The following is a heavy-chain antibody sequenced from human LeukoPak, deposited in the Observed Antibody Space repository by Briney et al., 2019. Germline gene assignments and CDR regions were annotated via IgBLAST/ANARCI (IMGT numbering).Heavy chain of an antibody. CDR1: GGSISSYY. Sequence: SETLSLTCTVSGGSISSYYWSWIWQPAGKGLEWIGRIYTSGSTNYNPSLKSRVTMSVDTSNNQFSLKLSSVTAADTAVYYCARVGRQLAPFDYWGQGTLITVSS. V-gene: IGHV4-4*07. CDR2: IYTSGST. D-gene: IGHD6-13*01. J-gene: IGHJ4*02. CDR3: ARVGRQLAPFDY.